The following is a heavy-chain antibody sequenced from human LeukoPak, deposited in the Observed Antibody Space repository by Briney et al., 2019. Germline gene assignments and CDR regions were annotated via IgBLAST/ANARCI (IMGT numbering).Heavy chain of an antibody. D-gene: IGHD3-3*01. V-gene: IGHV3-9*01. Sequence: GGSLRLSCAASGFTFDDHGMHWVRQAPGKGLEWVSGISWSSGIIGYADSVKGRFTISRDNAKNTLYLQMNSLRAEDTAVYYCAKGPDITIFGVVIGAFDIWGQGTMVTVSS. CDR2: ISWSSGII. J-gene: IGHJ3*02. CDR3: AKGPDITIFGVVIGAFDI. CDR1: GFTFDDHG.